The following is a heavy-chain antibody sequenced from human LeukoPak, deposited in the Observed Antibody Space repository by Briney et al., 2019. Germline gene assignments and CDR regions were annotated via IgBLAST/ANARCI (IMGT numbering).Heavy chain of an antibody. CDR1: GFTFSSYW. J-gene: IGHJ5*02. CDR3: ARETTVTNANWFDP. Sequence: PGGSLRLSCAASGFTFSSYWMSWVRQAPGKGLEWVANIKQDGSEKYYVDSVKGRFTISRDNAKNSLFLQMNSLRAEDTAVYYCARETTVTNANWFDPWGQGILVTVSS. V-gene: IGHV3-7*05. CDR2: IKQDGSEK. D-gene: IGHD4-17*01.